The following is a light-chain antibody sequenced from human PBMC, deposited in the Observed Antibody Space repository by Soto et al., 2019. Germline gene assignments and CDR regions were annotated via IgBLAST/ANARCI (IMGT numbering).Light chain of an antibody. CDR3: QQYARSPFT. CDR1: QSVTNNY. CDR2: GAS. J-gene: IGKJ5*01. Sequence: EIVLTQSPDTLSLSPAERATLSCRASQSVTNNYLAWYQQKLGQTPRLLIYGASYRATAIPDRFSGSGSGTDFTLTISRLEPEDFAVYYCQQYARSPFTFGQGTRLEIK. V-gene: IGKV3-20*01.